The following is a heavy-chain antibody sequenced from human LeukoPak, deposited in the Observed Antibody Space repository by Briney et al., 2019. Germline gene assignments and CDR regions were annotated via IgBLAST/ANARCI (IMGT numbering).Heavy chain of an antibody. CDR1: GYTFTIYY. Sequence: ASVKVSCKPSGYTFTIYYMHWVRQAPGQGLERMGISNPSGGSTSYAQKFQGRVTMTRDMSTSTVYMELSSLRSEDTAVYYCARENYYDSSGSTPNYFDYWGQGTLVTVSS. J-gene: IGHJ4*02. CDR3: ARENYYDSSGSTPNYFDY. D-gene: IGHD3-22*01. V-gene: IGHV1-46*01. CDR2: SNPSGGST.